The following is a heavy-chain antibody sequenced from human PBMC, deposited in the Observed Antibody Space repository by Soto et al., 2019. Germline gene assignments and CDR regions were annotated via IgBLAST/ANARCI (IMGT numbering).Heavy chain of an antibody. Sequence: QVQLVQSGAEVKKPGSSVKVSCKASGGTFSSYAISWVRQAPGQGLESMGGIIPIFGTANYAQKFQGRVTITADESTSTAYMELSSLRSEDTAVYYCARNIVVVTATPWGGMDVWGQGTKVTVSS. V-gene: IGHV1-69*12. CDR3: ARNIVVVTATPWGGMDV. CDR1: GGTFSSYA. CDR2: IIPIFGTA. D-gene: IGHD2-21*02. J-gene: IGHJ6*02.